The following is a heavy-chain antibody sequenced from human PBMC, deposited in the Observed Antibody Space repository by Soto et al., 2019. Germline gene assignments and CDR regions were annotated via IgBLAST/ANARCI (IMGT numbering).Heavy chain of an antibody. J-gene: IGHJ5*02. D-gene: IGHD2-8*01. CDR1: GGSISSGGYY. CDR2: IYYSGST. CDR3: AREGDRYCTNGVCSNLFDP. V-gene: IGHV4-31*03. Sequence: SETLSLTCTVSGGSISSGGYYWSWIRQHPGKGLEWIGYIYYSGSTYYNPSLKSRVTISVDTSKNQFSLKLSSVTAADTAVYYCAREGDRYCTNGVCSNLFDPWGQGTLVTVSS.